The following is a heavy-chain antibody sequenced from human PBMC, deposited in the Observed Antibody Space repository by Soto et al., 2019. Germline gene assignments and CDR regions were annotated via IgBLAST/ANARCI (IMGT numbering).Heavy chain of an antibody. J-gene: IGHJ6*02. CDR1: VYTFTHYC. V-gene: IGHV1-18*04. D-gene: IGHD6-6*01. CDR3: ARRRTKAALNYYYYCLDA. Sequence: ASVKVSCQASVYTFTHYCISWLRQAPGQGLEWMGWISAYNGNTNYAQKLQGRVTMTTDTSTSTAYMELRSLRSDDTAVYYCARRRTKAALNYYYYCLDAWGQGTTVTVSS. CDR2: ISAYNGNT.